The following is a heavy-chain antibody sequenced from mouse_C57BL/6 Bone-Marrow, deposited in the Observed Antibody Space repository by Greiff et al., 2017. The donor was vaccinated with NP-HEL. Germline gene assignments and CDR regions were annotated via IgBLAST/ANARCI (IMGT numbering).Heavy chain of an antibody. CDR2: IYPGSGNT. J-gene: IGHJ2*01. Sequence: QVQLQQSGAELVRPGASVKLSCKASGYTFTDYYINWVKQRPGQGLEWIARIYPGSGNTYYNEKFKGKATLTAEKSSSTAYMQLSSLTSEDSAVYFCARGRGNYFIFDYWGQGTTLTVSS. CDR1: GYTFTDYY. D-gene: IGHD2-1*01. V-gene: IGHV1-76*01. CDR3: ARGRGNYFIFDY.